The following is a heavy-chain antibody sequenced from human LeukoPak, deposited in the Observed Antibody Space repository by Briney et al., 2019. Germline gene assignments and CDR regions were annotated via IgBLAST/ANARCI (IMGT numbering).Heavy chain of an antibody. J-gene: IGHJ5*02. CDR2: IYYSGST. V-gene: IGHV4-31*03. D-gene: IGHD6-6*01. CDR1: GGSISSGGYY. Sequence: PSQTLSLTCTVSGGSISSGGYYWSWLRQHPGKGLEWIGYIYYSGSTNYNPSLKSRVTISVDTSKNQFSLKLSSVTAADTAVYYCARLLSIAARPNWFDPWGQGTLVTVSS. CDR3: ARLLSIAARPNWFDP.